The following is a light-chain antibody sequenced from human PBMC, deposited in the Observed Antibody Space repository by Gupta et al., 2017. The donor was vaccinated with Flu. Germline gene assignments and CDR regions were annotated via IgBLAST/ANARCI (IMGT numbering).Light chain of an antibody. J-gene: IGLJ3*02. CDR2: AVS. V-gene: IGLV2-14*01. CDR3: SSLTSSTTLV. Sequence: YGSWYQQHPGKAPTLMISAVSNRPSWGSNRFSGSKSGNPASLTISGLQTADEADYYCSSLTSSTTLVFGGRTTLTVL. CDR1: Y.